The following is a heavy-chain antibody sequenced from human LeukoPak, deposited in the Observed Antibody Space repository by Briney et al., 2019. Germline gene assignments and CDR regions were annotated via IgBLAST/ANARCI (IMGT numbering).Heavy chain of an antibody. CDR1: GFSFNRDW. CDR2: IKHDESEK. D-gene: IGHD3-16*01. CDR3: TRRLDD. J-gene: IGHJ4*02. V-gene: IGHV3-7*01. Sequence: GGSLRLSCAASGFSFNRDWMDWVRQAPGKGLEWVANIKHDESEKNYLDSVKGRFTISRDNAQNSLYLQMNGLRVEDTAVYYCTRRLDDWGQGTLVTVSS.